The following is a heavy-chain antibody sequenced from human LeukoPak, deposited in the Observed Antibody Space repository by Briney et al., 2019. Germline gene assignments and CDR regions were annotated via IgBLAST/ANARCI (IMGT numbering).Heavy chain of an antibody. D-gene: IGHD2-2*02. V-gene: IGHV4-59*02. CDR2: IYYSGST. CDR1: GGSVSSYY. CDR3: ARGYRYYFDY. J-gene: IGHJ4*02. Sequence: SETPSLTCTVSGGSVSSYYWSWIRQPPGKGLEWIGYIYYSGSTNYNPSLKSRVTISVDTSKNQFSLKLSSVTAADTAVYYCARGYRYYFDYWGQGTLVTVSS.